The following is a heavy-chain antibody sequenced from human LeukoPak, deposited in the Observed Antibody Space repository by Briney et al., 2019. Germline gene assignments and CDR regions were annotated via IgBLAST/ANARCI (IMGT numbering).Heavy chain of an antibody. D-gene: IGHD2/OR15-2a*01. V-gene: IGHV3-66*01. Sequence: PGESLRLSCAASGFTVSSNYMSWVRQAPGKGLEWVSVIYSGGSTYYADSVKGRFTISRDNSKNTLYLQMNSLRAEDTAVYYCARELYFREFDYWGQGTLVTVSS. CDR1: GFTVSSNY. J-gene: IGHJ4*02. CDR3: ARELYFREFDY. CDR2: IYSGGST.